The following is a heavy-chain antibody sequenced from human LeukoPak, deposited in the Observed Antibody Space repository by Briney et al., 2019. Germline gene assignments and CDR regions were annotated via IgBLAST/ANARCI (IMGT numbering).Heavy chain of an antibody. CDR1: GGSISSGSYY. Sequence: SETLSLTCTVSGGSISSGSYYWGYIRQPPQKGLEWIGSVCYSGSTYYNPSPKSRVTISVDTSKNQFSLKLSSVTAADTAVYYCARQGLWELPTFDSWGQGTLVSVSS. CDR2: VCYSGST. V-gene: IGHV4-39*01. J-gene: IGHJ4*02. CDR3: ARQGLWELPTFDS. D-gene: IGHD1-26*01.